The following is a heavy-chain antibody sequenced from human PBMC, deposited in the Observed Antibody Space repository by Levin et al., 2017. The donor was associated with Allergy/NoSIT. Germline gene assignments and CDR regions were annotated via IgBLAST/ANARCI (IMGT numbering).Heavy chain of an antibody. CDR2: IDPSDSYT. Sequence: GGSLRLSCKGSGYSFTSYWISWVRQMPGKGLEWMGRIDPSDSYTNYSPSFQGHVTISADKSISTAYLQWSSLKASDTAMYYCARQFRGDILTGYYPDYWGQGTLVTVSS. D-gene: IGHD3-9*01. CDR1: GYSFTSYW. CDR3: ARQFRGDILTGYYPDY. V-gene: IGHV5-10-1*01. J-gene: IGHJ4*02.